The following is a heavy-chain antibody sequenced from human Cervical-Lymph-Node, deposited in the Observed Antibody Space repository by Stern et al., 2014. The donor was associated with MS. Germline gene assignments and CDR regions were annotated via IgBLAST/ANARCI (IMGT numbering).Heavy chain of an antibody. Sequence: ESGPTLVKPTQTLTLTCTFSGVSLSTDGVAVGWLRQPPGKALEWHGIHYWDDDERYSPSLKSRFTMTKDTSKNQVVLTMTNMDPVDTATYFCAHARRLGKYHSPYYFDYWGQGTLVTVSS. CDR1: GVSLSTDGVA. V-gene: IGHV2-5*02. CDR3: AHARRLGKYHSPYYFDY. CDR2: HYWDDDE. D-gene: IGHD6-6*01. J-gene: IGHJ4*02.